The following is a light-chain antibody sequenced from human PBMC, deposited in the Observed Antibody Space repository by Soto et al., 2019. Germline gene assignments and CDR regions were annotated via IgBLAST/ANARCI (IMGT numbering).Light chain of an antibody. CDR1: SSNIGGNS. V-gene: IGLV1-51*01. J-gene: IGLJ1*01. CDR3: GSWDSSLSAYV. CDR2: DDN. Sequence: TQPPSVSPAPRQKVTISCSGSSSNIGGNSVSWYQQLPGTAPKLLIYDDNKRPSGIPDRFSGPKSGTSATLGITGFQTGDEADYYCGSWDSSLSAYVFGTGSKVTVL.